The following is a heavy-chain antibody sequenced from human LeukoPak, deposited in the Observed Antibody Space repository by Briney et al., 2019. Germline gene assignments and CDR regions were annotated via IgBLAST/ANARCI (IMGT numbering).Heavy chain of an antibody. Sequence: PGGSLRLSCVASGFTFSSYWMSWVRQVPGKGLEWVANIKQGGSHIYYVDSLKGRFTISRDKAKNSLYLQMNSLRAEDTAVYYCARTGGYSSSWYSWYYYYMDVWGKGTTVTVSS. V-gene: IGHV3-7*01. CDR2: IKQGGSHI. D-gene: IGHD6-13*01. CDR3: ARTGGYSSSWYSWYYYYMDV. J-gene: IGHJ6*03. CDR1: GFTFSSYW.